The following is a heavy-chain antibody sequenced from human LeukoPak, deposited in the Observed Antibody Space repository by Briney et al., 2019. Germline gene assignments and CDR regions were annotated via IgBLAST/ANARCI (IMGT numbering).Heavy chain of an antibody. CDR1: GGSISSSSYY. D-gene: IGHD6-13*01. V-gene: IGHV4-31*03. Sequence: SETLSLTCTVSGGSISSSSYYWGWIRQHPGKGLEWIGYIYYSGSTYYNPSLKSRVTISVDTSKNQFSLKLSSVTAADTAVYYCARVRPPYSSSWYYFDYWGQGTLVTVSS. CDR2: IYYSGST. CDR3: ARVRPPYSSSWYYFDY. J-gene: IGHJ4*02.